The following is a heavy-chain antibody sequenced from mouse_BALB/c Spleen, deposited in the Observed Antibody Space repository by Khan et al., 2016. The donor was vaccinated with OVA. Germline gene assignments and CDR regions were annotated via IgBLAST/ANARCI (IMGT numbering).Heavy chain of an antibody. J-gene: IGHJ3*01. V-gene: IGHV1-77*01. CDR2: IYPGSGST. CDR1: GYTFTDYI. CDR3: ARSPYGNRFAY. D-gene: IGHD2-1*01. Sequence: QVQLQQSGPELVKPGASVKMSCKASGYTFTDYIMSWVKQRTGQGLEWIGEIYPGSGSTYYNEKYKGKATLTADTSSNTAYMHLSSLTSEDSAVYFCARSPYGNRFAYWGQGTLVTVSA.